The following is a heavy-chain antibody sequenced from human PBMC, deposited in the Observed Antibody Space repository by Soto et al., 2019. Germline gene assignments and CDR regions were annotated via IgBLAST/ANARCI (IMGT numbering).Heavy chain of an antibody. D-gene: IGHD3-3*01. Sequence: SETLSLTCAVYGGSFSGYYWSWIRQPPGKGLEWIGETNHSGSTNYNPSLKSRVTISVDTSKNQFSLKLSSVTAADTAVYYCAREGRYYDFWSGYYRGSDYWGQGTLVTVSS. CDR2: TNHSGST. CDR1: GGSFSGYY. V-gene: IGHV4-34*01. CDR3: AREGRYYDFWSGYYRGSDY. J-gene: IGHJ4*02.